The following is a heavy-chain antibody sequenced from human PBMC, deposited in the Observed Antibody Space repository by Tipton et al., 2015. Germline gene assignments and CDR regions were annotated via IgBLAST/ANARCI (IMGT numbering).Heavy chain of an antibody. D-gene: IGHD2-15*01. CDR1: EFDLTSYG. CDR3: ARDKSGGWRLRYRNYGLDV. V-gene: IGHV3-23*01. Sequence: SLRLSCEASEFDLTSYGMNWVRQAPGKGLEWVSGMSGRGGSIYYIDSVKGRFTVSRDESKNTLYLEINSLRDEDTAVYYCARDKSGGWRLRYRNYGLDVWGQGATVIVSS. CDR2: MSGRGGSI. J-gene: IGHJ6*02.